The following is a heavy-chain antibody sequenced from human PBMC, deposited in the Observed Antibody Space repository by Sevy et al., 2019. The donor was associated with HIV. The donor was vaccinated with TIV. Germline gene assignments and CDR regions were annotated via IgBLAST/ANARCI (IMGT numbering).Heavy chain of an antibody. CDR3: TRRASRVYGDHLNLY. Sequence: GGSLRLSCTASGFTFGDYAMSWFRQAPGRGLEWVGFIRSETYGETTEYAGSVKGRFTVSRDDYKSIVYLQMNSLKTEDTAVYYCTRRASRVYGDHLNLYWGQGTLVTVSS. CDR2: IRSETYGETT. D-gene: IGHD2-21*02. CDR1: GFTFGDYA. J-gene: IGHJ4*02. V-gene: IGHV3-49*03.